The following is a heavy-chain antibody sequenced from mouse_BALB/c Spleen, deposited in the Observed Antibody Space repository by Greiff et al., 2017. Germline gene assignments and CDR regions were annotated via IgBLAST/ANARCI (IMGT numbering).Heavy chain of an antibody. CDR1: GFTFSSYY. J-gene: IGHJ4*01. V-gene: IGHV5-6-2*01. CDR2: INSNGGST. Sequence: EVKLVESGGGLVKLGGSLKLSCAASGFTFSSYYMSWVRQTPEKRLELVAAINSNGGSTYYPDTVKGRFTISRDNAKNTLYLQMSSLKSEDTALYYCARQYGNYYAMDYWGQGTSVTVSS. D-gene: IGHD2-10*02. CDR3: ARQYGNYYAMDY.